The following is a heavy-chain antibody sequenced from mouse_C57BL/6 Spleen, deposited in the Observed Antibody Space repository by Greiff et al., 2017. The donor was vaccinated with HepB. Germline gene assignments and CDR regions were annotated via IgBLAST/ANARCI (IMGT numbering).Heavy chain of an antibody. D-gene: IGHD2-5*01. Sequence: QVQLKQSGPELVKPGASVKISCKASGYAFSSSWMNWVKQRPGKGLEWIGRIYPGDGDTNYNGKFKGKATLTADKSSSTAYMQLRSLTSEDSAVYFCARMSAYYSKCGFEYWGQGAALAVS. J-gene: IGHJ2*01. CDR2: IYPGDGDT. CDR1: GYAFSSSW. CDR3: ARMSAYYSKCGFEY. V-gene: IGHV1-82*01.